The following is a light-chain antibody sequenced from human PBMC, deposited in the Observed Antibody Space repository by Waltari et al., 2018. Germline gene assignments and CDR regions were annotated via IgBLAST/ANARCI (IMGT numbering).Light chain of an antibody. J-gene: IGKJ1*01. Sequence: EIVMTQSPATLSVSPGERATLSCRASPSISNNLAWYQQKPGQAPRHLIYGASTRATGIPARFSGSGSGTEFTLTISSMQSEDFAVFYCQQYNNLPPKTFGQGTKVEMK. CDR1: PSISNN. CDR3: QQYNNLPPKT. V-gene: IGKV3-15*01. CDR2: GAS.